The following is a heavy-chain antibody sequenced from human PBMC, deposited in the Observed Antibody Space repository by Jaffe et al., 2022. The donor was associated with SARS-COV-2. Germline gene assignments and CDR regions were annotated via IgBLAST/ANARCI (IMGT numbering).Heavy chain of an antibody. V-gene: IGHV3-23*01. CDR1: GFTFSSYA. J-gene: IGHJ4*02. CDR2: ISGSGGST. D-gene: IGHD6-19*01. CDR3: AKDLIGSGWLPLDVVDY. Sequence: EVQLLESGGGLVQPGGSLRLSCAASGFTFSSYAMSWVRQAPGKGLEWVSAISGSGGSTYYADSVKGRFTISRDNSKNTLYLQMNSLRAEDTAVYYCAKDLIGSGWLPLDVVDYWGQGTLVTVSS.